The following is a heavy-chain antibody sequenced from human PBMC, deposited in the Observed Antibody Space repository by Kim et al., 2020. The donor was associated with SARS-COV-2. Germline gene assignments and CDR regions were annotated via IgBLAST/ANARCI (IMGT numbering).Heavy chain of an antibody. J-gene: IGHJ4*02. CDR1: GYSISSGYY. V-gene: IGHV4-38-2*02. CDR2: IYHSGST. CDR3: AQPAGDGDYYFDY. D-gene: IGHD4-17*01. Sequence: SETLSLTCTVSGYSISSGYYWGWIRQPPGKGLEWIGSIYHSGSTYYNPSLKSRVTISVDTSKNQFSLKLSSVTAADTAVYYCAQPAGDGDYYFDYWGQGTLVTVSS.